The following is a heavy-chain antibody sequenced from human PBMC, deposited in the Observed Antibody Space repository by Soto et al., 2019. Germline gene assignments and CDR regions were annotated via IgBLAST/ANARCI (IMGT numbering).Heavy chain of an antibody. CDR2: IYYSGST. CDR1: GGSISSSSYY. V-gene: IGHV4-39*01. CDR3: ARHEKLSGDD. D-gene: IGHD3-16*02. J-gene: IGHJ4*02. Sequence: SETLSLTCTVSGGSISSSSYYWGWIRQPPGRGLEWIGSIYYSGSTYYNPSLKSRVTISVDTSKNQFSLKLSSVTAADTAVYCCARHEKLSGDDWGQGTLVTVSS.